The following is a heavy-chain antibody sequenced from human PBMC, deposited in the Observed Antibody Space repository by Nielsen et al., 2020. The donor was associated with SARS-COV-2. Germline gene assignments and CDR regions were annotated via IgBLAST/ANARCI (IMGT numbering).Heavy chain of an antibody. CDR3: AREVVLGDFYYGMDV. D-gene: IGHD2-2*01. CDR2: IKKDGSAK. J-gene: IGHJ6*02. CDR1: GFTVSSFV. Sequence: GGSLRLSCAASGFTVSSFVMTWVRQAPGKGLEWVANIKKDGSAKYYLDSVKGRFTISRDSAQNSVFLQMNSLRVEDTAVYYCAREVVLGDFYYGMDVWGQGTTVTVSS. V-gene: IGHV3-7*01.